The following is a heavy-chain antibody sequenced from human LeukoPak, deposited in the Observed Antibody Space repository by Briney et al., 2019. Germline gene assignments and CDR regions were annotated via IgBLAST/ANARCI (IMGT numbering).Heavy chain of an antibody. CDR2: IYHSGST. V-gene: IGHV4-38-2*01. CDR1: GDSISSGYY. J-gene: IGHJ2*01. D-gene: IGHD3-10*01. CDR3: ARNSTSWSFDL. Sequence: SETLSLTCDVPGDSISSGYYWGWIRQPPGKGLEWIGTIYHSGSTYYDPSLKSRVTISADTSKNQFSLTLNSVTAADTAVYYCARNSTSWSFDLWGRGTLVTVSS.